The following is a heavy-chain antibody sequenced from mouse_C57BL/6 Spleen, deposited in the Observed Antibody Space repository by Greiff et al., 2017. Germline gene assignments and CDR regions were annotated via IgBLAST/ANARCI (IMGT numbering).Heavy chain of an antibody. D-gene: IGHD1-1*01. CDR1: GFSLTSYG. CDR2: IWSGGST. V-gene: IGHV2-2*01. CDR3: ASHYYGSSYEDYAMDY. Sequence: VKLQESGPGLVQPSQSLSITCTVSGFSLTSYGVHWVRQSPGKGLEWLGVIWSGGSTDYNAAFISRLSISKDNSKSQVFFKMNSLQADDTAIYYCASHYYGSSYEDYAMDYWGQGTSVTVSS. J-gene: IGHJ4*01.